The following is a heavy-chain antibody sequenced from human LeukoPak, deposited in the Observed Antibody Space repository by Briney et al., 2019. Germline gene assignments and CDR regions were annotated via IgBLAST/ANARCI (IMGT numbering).Heavy chain of an antibody. Sequence: GSSVKVSFTASGGTFSSYAISWVRQAPGQGLEWMGGIIPIFGTANYAQKFQGRVTITADESTSTAYMELSSLRSEDTAVYYCAGESRDGYNSLDYWGQGTLVTVSS. D-gene: IGHD5-24*01. V-gene: IGHV1-69*01. CDR1: GGTFSSYA. CDR2: IIPIFGTA. J-gene: IGHJ4*02. CDR3: AGESRDGYNSLDY.